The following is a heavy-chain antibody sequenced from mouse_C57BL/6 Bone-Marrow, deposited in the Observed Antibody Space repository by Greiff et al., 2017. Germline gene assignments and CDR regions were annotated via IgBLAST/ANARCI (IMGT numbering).Heavy chain of an antibody. V-gene: IGHV1-53*01. Sequence: QVQLQQPGTELVKPGASVKLSCKASGYTFTSYWMHWVKQRPGQGLEWIGNINPSNGGTNYNEKFKSKATLTVAKSSSTAYMQLSSLTSEDSAVYYCARFPSIYYYGSRSDWYCDVWGTGTTVTVSS. CDR1: GYTFTSYW. CDR2: INPSNGGT. J-gene: IGHJ1*03. CDR3: ARFPSIYYYGSRSDWYCDV. D-gene: IGHD1-1*01.